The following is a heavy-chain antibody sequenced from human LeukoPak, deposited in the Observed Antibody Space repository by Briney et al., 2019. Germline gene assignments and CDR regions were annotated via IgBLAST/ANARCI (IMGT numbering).Heavy chain of an antibody. CDR2: ISSSSSYI. CDR1: GYRFGDYS. Sequence: PGGSLRLSCAASGYRFGDYSVNWVRQAPGKGLEWVSSISSSSSYIYYADSVKGRFTISRDNAKNSLYLQMNSLRAEDTAVYYCARDLYPDAFDIWGQGTMVTVSS. D-gene: IGHD3-16*02. CDR3: ARDLYPDAFDI. V-gene: IGHV3-21*01. J-gene: IGHJ3*02.